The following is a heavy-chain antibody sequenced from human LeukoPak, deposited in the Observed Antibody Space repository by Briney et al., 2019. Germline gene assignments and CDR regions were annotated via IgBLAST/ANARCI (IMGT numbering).Heavy chain of an antibody. Sequence: SVKVSCKASGGTFSSYAISWVRQAPGQGLEWMGGIIPIFGTANYAQKFQGRVTITADKSTSTAYMELSSLRSEDTAMYYCARGYDSSGYRRQNWFDPWGQGTLVTVSS. CDR1: GGTFSSYA. J-gene: IGHJ5*02. CDR2: IIPIFGTA. CDR3: ARGYDSSGYRRQNWFDP. D-gene: IGHD3-22*01. V-gene: IGHV1-69*06.